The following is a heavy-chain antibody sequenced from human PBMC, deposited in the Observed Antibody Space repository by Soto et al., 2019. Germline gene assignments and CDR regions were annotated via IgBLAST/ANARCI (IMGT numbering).Heavy chain of an antibody. CDR1: GFTFGDYS. CDR3: ARGPHYYGSVSYSTATSDMDI. D-gene: IGHD3-10*01. CDR2: ISGSGGST. Sequence: PGGSLRLSCTPSGFTFGDYSMSWFRQAPGKGLEWVSAISGSGGSTYYADSVKGRFTISRDNSKNTLYLQMGSLRAEDMAVYYCARGPHYYGSVSYSTATSDMDIWGLEATLTVSS. J-gene: IGHJ6*02. V-gene: IGHV3-23*01.